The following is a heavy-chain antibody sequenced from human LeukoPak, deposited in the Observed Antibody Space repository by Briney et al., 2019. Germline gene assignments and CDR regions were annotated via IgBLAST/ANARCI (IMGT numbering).Heavy chain of an antibody. Sequence: SETLSLTCAVSGGSINSYYCTWIRQPPGKGLEWIGYIYYSGSTNYNPSLKSRVTIAVDTSKNQFSLKLSSVTAADTAVYYCASFGRRDGYNPYYFDYWGQGSLVTVSS. D-gene: IGHD5-24*01. CDR3: ASFGRRDGYNPYYFDY. CDR2: IYYSGST. CDR1: GGSINSYY. V-gene: IGHV4-59*08. J-gene: IGHJ4*02.